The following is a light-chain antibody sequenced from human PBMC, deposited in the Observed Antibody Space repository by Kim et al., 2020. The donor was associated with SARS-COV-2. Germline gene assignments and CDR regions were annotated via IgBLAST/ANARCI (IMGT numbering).Light chain of an antibody. CDR3: QSYDSSLSGWV. CDR2: GNS. Sequence: RVTVACTGSSSNIGAGYDVHWYQQFPGIAPKFLIDGNSNRTSGVPDRFSGSKSGTSACRAITGLQAEDEADYYCQSYDSSLSGWVFGGGTQLTVL. CDR1: SSNIGAGYD. J-gene: IGLJ3*02. V-gene: IGLV1-40*01.